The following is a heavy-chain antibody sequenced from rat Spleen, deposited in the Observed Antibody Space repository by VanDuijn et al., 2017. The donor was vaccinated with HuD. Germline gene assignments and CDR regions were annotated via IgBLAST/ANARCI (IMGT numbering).Heavy chain of an antibody. CDR2: ISSAGSRV. D-gene: IGHD1-11*01. V-gene: IGHV5-7*01. J-gene: IGHJ1*01. Sequence: EVQLVESGGGLVQPGRSLKLSCAASGFTFSNYFMAWVRQAPKKGLEWVATISSAGSRVHYSASVKGRFTISRDTAQNTLYLQMNSPTSEDTATYYCARQGYLRDWYFDFWGPGTMVTVSS. CDR1: GFTFSNYF. CDR3: ARQGYLRDWYFDF.